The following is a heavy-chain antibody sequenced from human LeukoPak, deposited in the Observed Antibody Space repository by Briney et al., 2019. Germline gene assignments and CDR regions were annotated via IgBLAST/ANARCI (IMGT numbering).Heavy chain of an antibody. CDR2: IKQDGSEK. D-gene: IGHD6-13*01. CDR3: ARGWSPIL. CDR1: GFIFSSSW. Sequence: GGSLRLSCEASGFIFSSSWMNWVRQAPGKGLEWVANIKQDGSEKNYVDSVKGRFTISRDNAKNSLCLQMNSLRAEDTAVYYCARGWSPILWGQGTLVTVSS. J-gene: IGHJ4*02. V-gene: IGHV3-7*01.